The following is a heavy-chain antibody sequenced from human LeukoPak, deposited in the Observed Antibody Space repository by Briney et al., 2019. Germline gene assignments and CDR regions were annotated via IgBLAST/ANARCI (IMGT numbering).Heavy chain of an antibody. CDR1: GFTFSSYA. CDR2: ISYDGSNK. V-gene: IGHV3-30-3*02. J-gene: IGHJ4*02. D-gene: IGHD2/OR15-2a*01. Sequence: GGSLRLSCAASGFTFSSYAMHWVRQAPGKGLEWVAVISYDGSNKYYADSVKGRFTISRDNSKNTLYLQMNSLRAEDTAVYYCANERGGFRIFDYWGQGTLVTVSS. CDR3: ANERGGFRIFDY.